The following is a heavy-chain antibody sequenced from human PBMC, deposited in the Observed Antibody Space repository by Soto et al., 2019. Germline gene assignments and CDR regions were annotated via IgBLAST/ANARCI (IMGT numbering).Heavy chain of an antibody. CDR3: ARDGFGFYYYYGMDV. Sequence: PSQTLSLTCTVSGGSISSYYWSWIRQPPGKGLEWIGYIYYSGSTNYNPSLKSRVTISVDTSKNQFSLKLSSVTAADTAVYYCARDGFGFYYYYGMDVWGQGTTVTVSS. V-gene: IGHV4-59*12. CDR1: GGSISSYY. D-gene: IGHD3-16*01. J-gene: IGHJ6*02. CDR2: IYYSGST.